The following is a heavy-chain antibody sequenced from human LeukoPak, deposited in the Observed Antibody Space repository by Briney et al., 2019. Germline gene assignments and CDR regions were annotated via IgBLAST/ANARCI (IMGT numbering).Heavy chain of an antibody. CDR3: GRAMDV. J-gene: IGHJ6*02. Sequence: GGSLRLSCAASGFTFSSYWMHWVRQAPGKGLEWVANIKQDGSEKYYVASVKGRFTISRDNAKNSLYLQMDSLRAGDTAVYYCGRAMDVWGQGTTVTVSS. CDR1: GFTFSSYW. V-gene: IGHV3-7*01. CDR2: IKQDGSEK.